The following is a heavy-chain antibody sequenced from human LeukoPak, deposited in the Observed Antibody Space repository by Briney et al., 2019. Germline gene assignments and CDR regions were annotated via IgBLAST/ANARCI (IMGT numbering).Heavy chain of an antibody. CDR2: INHSGST. CDR1: GGSFSGYY. CDR3: ARRWGVRGVIRSNWFDP. Sequence: SEALSLTCAVYGGSFSGYYWSWIRQPPGKGLEWIGEINHSGSTNYNPSLKSRVTISVDTSKNQFSLKLSSVTAADTAVYYCARRWGVRGVIRSNWFDPWGQGTLVTVSS. V-gene: IGHV4-34*01. J-gene: IGHJ5*02. D-gene: IGHD3-10*01.